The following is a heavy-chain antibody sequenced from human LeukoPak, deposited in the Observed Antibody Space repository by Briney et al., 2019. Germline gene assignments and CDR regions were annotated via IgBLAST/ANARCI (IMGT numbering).Heavy chain of an antibody. CDR1: GGSISSSSYY. CDR2: IYYSGNT. CDR3: ARQEYQLLPIDY. V-gene: IGHV4-39*01. J-gene: IGHJ4*02. Sequence: SETLSLTCTVSGGSISSSSYYWGWIRQPPGKGLEWIGSIYYSGNTYYNPSLKSRVTISVDTSKNQFSLKLSSVTAADTAVYYCARQEYQLLPIDYWGQGTLVTVSS. D-gene: IGHD2-2*01.